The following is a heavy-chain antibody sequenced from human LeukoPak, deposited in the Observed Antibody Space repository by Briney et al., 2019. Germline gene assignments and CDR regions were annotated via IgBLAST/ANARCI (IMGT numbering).Heavy chain of an antibody. D-gene: IGHD3-16*01. J-gene: IGHJ4*02. CDR3: ARGRSSVGYAYVAPYFDY. CDR2: INQDGGEK. Sequence: PGGSLRLSCAASGFTFSSHWMSWVRQAPGKGLEWVANINQDGGEKYYVNSVKGRFTISRDNSKNTLYLQMNSLRAEDTAVYYCARGRSSVGYAYVAPYFDYWGQGTLVTVSS. CDR1: GFTFSSHW. V-gene: IGHV3-7*01.